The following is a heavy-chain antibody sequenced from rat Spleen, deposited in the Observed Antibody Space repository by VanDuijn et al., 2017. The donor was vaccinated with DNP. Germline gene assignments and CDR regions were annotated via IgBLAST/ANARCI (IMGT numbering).Heavy chain of an antibody. CDR1: GFTFNYYW. CDR3: ARGYYYDGSSYSPFSS. D-gene: IGHD1-12*02. CDR2: ITSGSGTT. V-gene: IGHV5-31*01. J-gene: IGHJ3*01. Sequence: EVQLVESGGDLVQPGRSLKLSCVASGFTFNYYWMAWIRQVPGKGLEWIASITSGSGTTSYSDAVKGRFTISRDDAKTTLSLQMDSLTSEDTATYYCARGYYYDGSSYSPFSSWGQGTLVTVSS.